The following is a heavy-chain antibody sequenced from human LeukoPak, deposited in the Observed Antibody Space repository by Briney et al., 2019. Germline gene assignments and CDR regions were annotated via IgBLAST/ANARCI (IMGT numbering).Heavy chain of an antibody. V-gene: IGHV4-59*01. CDR2: IYYSGST. Sequence: SETLSLTCTVSGGSISSYYWSWIRQPPGKGLEWIGYIYYSGSTNYNPSLKSRVTISVDTSKNRFSLKLSSVTAADTAVYYCARGYGSGSPFDYWGQGTLVTVSS. CDR3: ARGYGSGSPFDY. CDR1: GGSISSYY. J-gene: IGHJ4*02. D-gene: IGHD3-10*01.